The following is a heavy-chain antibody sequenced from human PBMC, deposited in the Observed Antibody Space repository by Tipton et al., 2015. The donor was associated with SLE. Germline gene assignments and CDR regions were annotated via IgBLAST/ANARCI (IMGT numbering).Heavy chain of an antibody. CDR1: GGSISSYY. D-gene: IGHD1-26*01. J-gene: IGHJ3*01. Sequence: LRLSCTVSGGSISSYYWSWIRQPPGKGLEWIGYIYYSGSTNYNPSLKSRVTISVDTSKNQFSLTLTSVTAADTAIYYCARVYSGSYYKTFDFWGQGTLVTVSS. CDR3: ARVYSGSYYKTFDF. V-gene: IGHV4-59*08. CDR2: IYYSGST.